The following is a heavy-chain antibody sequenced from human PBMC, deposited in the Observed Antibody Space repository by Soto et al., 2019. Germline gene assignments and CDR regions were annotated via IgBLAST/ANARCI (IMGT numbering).Heavy chain of an antibody. Sequence: GGSLRLSCAASGFTFSSYEMNWVRQAPGKGLEWVSYISSSGSTIYYADSVKGRFTISRDNAKNSLYLQMNSLRAEDTAVYYCARECPFGDILTDYDAFDIWGQGTMVTV. J-gene: IGHJ3*02. CDR2: ISSSGSTI. CDR1: GFTFSSYE. V-gene: IGHV3-48*03. CDR3: ARECPFGDILTDYDAFDI. D-gene: IGHD3-9*01.